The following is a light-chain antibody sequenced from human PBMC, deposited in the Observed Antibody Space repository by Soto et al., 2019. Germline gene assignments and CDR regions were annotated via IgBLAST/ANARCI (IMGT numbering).Light chain of an antibody. V-gene: IGKV1-12*01. CDR2: AAS. J-gene: IGKJ4*01. Sequence: DIQMTQSPSSVSSSLGDRVTITCRASQVISSWLAWYQQKPGKAPKLLIYAASSLQGGVPSRFSGRGYGRDFSVGVRSLRLEDFATDSCQQSQTLPFTLGGGTKEDIK. CDR1: QVISSW. CDR3: QQSQTLPFT.